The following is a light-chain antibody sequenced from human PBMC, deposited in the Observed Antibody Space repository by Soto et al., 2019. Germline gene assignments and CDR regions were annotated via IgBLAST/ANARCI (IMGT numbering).Light chain of an antibody. Sequence: EIVMTQSPATLSVSPGERATLSCRASQTVDSLVWYQQKPGQAPRLLIYTISIRTTGTPARFSGSGSGTEFTLTISSLQSEDFAVYYCQQCNTWPYTFGQGTKLEIK. CDR1: QTVDSL. CDR3: QQCNTWPYT. CDR2: TIS. J-gene: IGKJ2*01. V-gene: IGKV3-15*01.